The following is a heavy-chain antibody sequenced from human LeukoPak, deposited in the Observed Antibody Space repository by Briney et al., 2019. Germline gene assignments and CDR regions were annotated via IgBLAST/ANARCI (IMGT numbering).Heavy chain of an antibody. CDR3: AKDRRGGYQLLFVDF. D-gene: IGHD2-2*01. CDR1: EFTFSNYG. J-gene: IGHJ4*02. Sequence: GRSLRLSCAASEFTFSNYGMHWVSQAPGKGLEWEAVISFDGSNKYYADSVKGRFTISRDNSKNTLYLQMNSLRAEDTAVYCCAKDRRGGYQLLFVDFWGQGTLVTVSS. CDR2: ISFDGSNK. V-gene: IGHV3-30*18.